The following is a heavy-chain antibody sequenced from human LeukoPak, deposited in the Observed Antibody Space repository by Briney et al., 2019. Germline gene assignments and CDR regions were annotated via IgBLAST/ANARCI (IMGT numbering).Heavy chain of an antibody. CDR1: GFTFSSYA. J-gene: IGHJ4*02. Sequence: GGSLRLSCAASGFTFSSYAMHWVRQAPGKGLEWVAVISYDGSNKYYADSVKGRFTISRDNSKNTLYLQMNSLRAEDTAVYYCARPPSSSWHYFDYWGQGTLVTVSS. V-gene: IGHV3-30*04. CDR3: ARPPSSSWHYFDY. CDR2: ISYDGSNK. D-gene: IGHD6-13*01.